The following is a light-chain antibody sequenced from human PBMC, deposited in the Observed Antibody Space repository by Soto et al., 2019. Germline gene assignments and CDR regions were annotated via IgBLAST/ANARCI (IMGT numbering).Light chain of an antibody. CDR1: QSVSSN. CDR2: GAY. Sequence: EIVMTQSPATLSVSPGERATLSCSASQSVSSNLAWYQQKPGQAPRLLIYGAYTRATGIPARFSGSGSGTEFTLTISSLQTEDFAVYYCQQYNNWPDTFGQGTKLEIK. J-gene: IGKJ2*01. V-gene: IGKV3-15*01. CDR3: QQYNNWPDT.